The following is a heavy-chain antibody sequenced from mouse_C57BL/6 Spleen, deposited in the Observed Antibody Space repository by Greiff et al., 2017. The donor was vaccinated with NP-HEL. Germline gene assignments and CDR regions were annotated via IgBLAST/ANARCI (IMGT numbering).Heavy chain of an antibody. Sequence: EVHLVESGGGLVKPGGSLKLSCAASGFTFSDYGMHWVRQAPEKGLEWVAYISSGSSTIYYADTVKGRFTISRDNAKNNLFLQMTSMRSDDTAMYYCARWDYGSSYDAMDYWGQGTSVTVSS. V-gene: IGHV5-17*01. D-gene: IGHD1-1*01. CDR2: ISSGSSTI. CDR1: GFTFSDYG. CDR3: ARWDYGSSYDAMDY. J-gene: IGHJ4*01.